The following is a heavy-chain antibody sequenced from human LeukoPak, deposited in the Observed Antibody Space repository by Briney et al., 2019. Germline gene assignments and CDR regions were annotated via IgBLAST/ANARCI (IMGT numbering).Heavy chain of an antibody. J-gene: IGHJ4*02. V-gene: IGHV1-2*02. D-gene: IGHD6-19*01. CDR3: ATPRKGDSSGDY. CDR2: INPNSGGT. Sequence: GASVKVSCKASGYTFTGYYMHWVRQAPGQGLEWTGWINPNSGGTNYAQKFQGRVTMTRDTSISTAYMELSRLRSDDTAVYYCATPRKGDSSGDYWGQGTLVTVSS. CDR1: GYTFTGYY.